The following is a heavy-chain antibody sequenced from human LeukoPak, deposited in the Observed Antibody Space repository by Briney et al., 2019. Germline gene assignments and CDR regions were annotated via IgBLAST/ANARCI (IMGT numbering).Heavy chain of an antibody. Sequence: ASVKVSCKASGYTFTGYYMHWVRQAPGQGLEWMGWINPNSGGTNYAQKFQGRVTMTRDTSISTVYLELRGLSSDDTAIYYCARRGDGYIFDYWGQGTLVAVSS. CDR1: GYTFTGYY. D-gene: IGHD5-12*01. CDR2: INPNSGGT. V-gene: IGHV1-2*02. CDR3: ARRGDGYIFDY. J-gene: IGHJ4*02.